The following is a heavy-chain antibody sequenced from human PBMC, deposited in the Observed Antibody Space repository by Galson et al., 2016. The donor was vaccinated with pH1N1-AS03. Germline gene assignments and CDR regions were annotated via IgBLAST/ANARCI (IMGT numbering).Heavy chain of an antibody. CDR2: MHHSGAA. V-gene: IGHV4-39*02. CDR1: GGSIISNNSY. Sequence: LSLTCSVSGGSIISNNSYWGWIRQPPGKGLEWIGSMHHSGAAHYTPPLKSRVSISVDTSKNHFSLKLSSVTAGDTALYYYARLTRDNYHSSGYYPHWGQGTPVTVSS. J-gene: IGHJ4*02. D-gene: IGHD3-22*01. CDR3: ARLTRDNYHSSGYYPH.